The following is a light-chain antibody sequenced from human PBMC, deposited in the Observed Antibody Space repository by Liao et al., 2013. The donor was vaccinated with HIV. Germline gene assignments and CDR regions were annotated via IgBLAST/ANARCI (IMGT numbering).Light chain of an antibody. J-gene: IGLJ1*01. CDR3: QVWDSSSDHPYV. CDR1: KLGNKY. CDR2: QDT. Sequence: SYELTQPPSVSVSPGQTASITCSGDKLGNKYACWYQQRPGQSPVLVMYQDTKRPSGIPERMSGSKSGNTATLTISGTQAMDEADYYCQVWDSSSDHPYVFGTGTKVTVL. V-gene: IGLV3-1*01.